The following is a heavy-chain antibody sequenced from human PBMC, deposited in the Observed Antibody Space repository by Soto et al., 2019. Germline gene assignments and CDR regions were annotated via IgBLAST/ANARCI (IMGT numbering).Heavy chain of an antibody. CDR2: IIPIFGTA. V-gene: IGHV1-69*13. CDR3: ARHHVRGRTILGAAEF. D-gene: IGHD1-26*01. CDR1: GGTFSSYA. Sequence: SVKVSCKASGGTFSSYAISWVRQAPGQGLEWMGGIIPIFGTANYAQKFQGRVTITADESTSTAYMELSSLRSEDTAMYYCARHHVRGRTILGAAEFWGQGTLVTVSS. J-gene: IGHJ4*02.